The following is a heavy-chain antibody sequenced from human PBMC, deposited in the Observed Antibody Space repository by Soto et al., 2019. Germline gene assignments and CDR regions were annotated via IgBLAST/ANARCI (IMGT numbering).Heavy chain of an antibody. CDR3: ARDLSGGNYYYHGLDV. J-gene: IGHJ6*02. V-gene: IGHV3-21*01. Sequence: EVQLVESGGGLVKPGGSLRLSCAVSGFNFSDFDMSWVRQAPEKGVEWVSSITSNSVYVYYADSLKGRFTISRDNAKSSLYLQMNSLRSDDTAVYYCARDLSGGNYYYHGLDVWGQGTTVTVSS. D-gene: IGHD1-26*01. CDR1: GFNFSDFD. CDR2: ITSNSVYV.